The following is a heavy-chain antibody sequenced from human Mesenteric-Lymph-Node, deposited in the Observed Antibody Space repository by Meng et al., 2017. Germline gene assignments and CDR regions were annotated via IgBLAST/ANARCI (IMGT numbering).Heavy chain of an antibody. CDR3: AKDTSSIAVAGTFDY. CDR1: GFTFSDYY. V-gene: IGHV3-11*01. D-gene: IGHD6-19*01. CDR2: ISRSGNTI. J-gene: IGHJ4*02. Sequence: GESLKISCAASGFTFSDYYMSWVRQTPGKGLEWLSYISRSGNTIYYADSVKGRFTISRDNSKNTLYLQMNSLRAEDTAVYYCAKDTSSIAVAGTFDYWGQGTLVTVSS.